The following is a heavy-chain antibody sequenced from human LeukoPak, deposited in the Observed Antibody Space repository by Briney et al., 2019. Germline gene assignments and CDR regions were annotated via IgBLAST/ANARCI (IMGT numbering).Heavy chain of an antibody. V-gene: IGHV5-51*01. Sequence: GESLKISCKGSGYSFTTYWIGWVRQKPEKGLEWMGIIYPGDSDTRYSPSFQGQVTISADKSISTAYLQWSSLKASDTAMYYCTSGVAAHGDYWGQGTLVTVSS. J-gene: IGHJ4*02. CDR3: TSGVAAHGDY. CDR1: GYSFTTYW. D-gene: IGHD6-6*01. CDR2: IYPGDSDT.